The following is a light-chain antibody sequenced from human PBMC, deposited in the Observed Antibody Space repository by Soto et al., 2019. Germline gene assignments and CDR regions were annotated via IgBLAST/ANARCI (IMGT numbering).Light chain of an antibody. CDR2: GPS. V-gene: IGKV1-13*02. CDR3: HQFGSSPQT. CDR1: QDITTY. J-gene: IGKJ1*01. Sequence: AIQLTQSPSSLSASVGDRVTITCRASQDITTYLAWYQQKPGKAPKLLIYGPSSRATGIPERFSGSGSGTDFTLTISRLEPEDFAVYFCHQFGSSPQTFGHGTKVEIK.